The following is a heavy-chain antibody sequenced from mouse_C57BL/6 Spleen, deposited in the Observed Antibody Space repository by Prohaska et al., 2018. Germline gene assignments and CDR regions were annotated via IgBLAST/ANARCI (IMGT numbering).Heavy chain of an antibody. CDR3: TAPAGSAYY. J-gene: IGHJ2*01. CDR1: GFTFSNYW. V-gene: IGHV6-3*01. CDR2: IRLKSDNYAT. Sequence: EVKLEESGGGLVQPGGSMKLSCVASGFTFSNYWMNWVRQSPEKGLEWVAQIRLKSDNYATHYAESVKGRFTISRDDSKSSVYLQMNNLSAQDTGIYYCTAPAGSAYYGGQGTTLTVSS. D-gene: IGHD4-1*01.